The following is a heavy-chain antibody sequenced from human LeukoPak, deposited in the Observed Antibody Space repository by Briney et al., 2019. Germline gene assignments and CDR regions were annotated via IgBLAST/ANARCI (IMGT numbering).Heavy chain of an antibody. D-gene: IGHD1-26*01. J-gene: IGHJ4*02. V-gene: IGHV3-15*01. CDR1: GFTFSYAW. Sequence: GGSLRLSCTASGFTFSYAWMTWVRQGPGKGLEWVGHISVRSDGGTTDYAAPVKGRFTISRDDSKNTLYLQMDSLQTEDTAVYYCAPLVGFNLYYRGQGTLVTVSS. CDR3: APLVGFNLYY. CDR2: ISVRSDGGTT.